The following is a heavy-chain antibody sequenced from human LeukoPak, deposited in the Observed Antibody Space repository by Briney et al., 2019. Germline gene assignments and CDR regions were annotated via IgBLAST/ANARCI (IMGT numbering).Heavy chain of an antibody. J-gene: IGHJ4*02. Sequence: GGSLRLSCAASGFTFSSYAMSWVRQAPGKGLEWVAFIRYDGSNKYYADSVKGRFTISRDNSKNTLYLQMNSLRAEDTAVYYCATIWSGYTMAFDYWGQGTLVTVSS. CDR1: GFTFSSYA. CDR3: ATIWSGYTMAFDY. CDR2: IRYDGSNK. D-gene: IGHD3-3*01. V-gene: IGHV3-30*02.